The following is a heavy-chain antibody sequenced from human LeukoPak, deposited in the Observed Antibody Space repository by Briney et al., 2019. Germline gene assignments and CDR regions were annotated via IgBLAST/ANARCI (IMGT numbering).Heavy chain of an antibody. CDR3: ARACGYNWNDERAFDI. J-gene: IGHJ3*02. Sequence: GGSLRLSCAASGFTFDDYGMSWVRQAPGKGLEWVSGINWNGGSTGYADSVKGRFTISRDNTKNSLYLQVNSLSAEDTALYYCARACGYNWNDERAFDIWGQGTMVTVSS. D-gene: IGHD1-1*01. V-gene: IGHV3-20*04. CDR2: INWNGGST. CDR1: GFTFDDYG.